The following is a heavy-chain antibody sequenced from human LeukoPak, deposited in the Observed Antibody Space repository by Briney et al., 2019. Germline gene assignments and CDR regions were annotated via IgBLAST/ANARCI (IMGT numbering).Heavy chain of an antibody. V-gene: IGHV4-4*02. J-gene: IGHJ6*03. CDR3: ARLTKNDSGSYRFGKKKRGYMDV. CDR1: GGSISSSNW. D-gene: IGHD3-10*01. CDR2: IYHSGST. Sequence: PSETLSLTCAVSGGSISSSNWRSWVRQPPGKGLEWIGEIYHSGSTNYNPSLKSRVTISVDKSKNQFSLKLSSVTAADTAVYYCARLTKNDSGSYRFGKKKRGYMDVWGKGTTVTISS.